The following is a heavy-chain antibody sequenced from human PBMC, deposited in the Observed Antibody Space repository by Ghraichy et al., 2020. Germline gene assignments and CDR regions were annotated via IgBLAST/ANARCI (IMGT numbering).Heavy chain of an antibody. CDR1: GFTFDDYA. V-gene: IGHV3-9*01. Sequence: GGSLNISCAASGFTFDDYAMHWVRQAPGKGLEWVSGISWNSGSIGYADSVKGRFTISRDNAKNSLYLQMNSLRAEDTALYYCAKDPDYGGNSGWGAFDIWGQGTMVTVSS. D-gene: IGHD4-23*01. J-gene: IGHJ3*02. CDR3: AKDPDYGGNSGWGAFDI. CDR2: ISWNSGSI.